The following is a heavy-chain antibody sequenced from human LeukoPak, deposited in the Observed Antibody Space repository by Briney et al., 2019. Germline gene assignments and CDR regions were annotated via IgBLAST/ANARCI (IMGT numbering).Heavy chain of an antibody. CDR3: TTVPLYYDFWSGYYEDY. D-gene: IGHD3-3*01. CDR2: IWYDGSNK. CDR1: GFTFSSYG. J-gene: IGHJ4*02. Sequence: GRSLRLSCAASGFTFSSYGMHWVRQAPGKGLEWVAVIWYDGSNKYYADSVKGRFTISRDNSKNTLYLQMNSLRAEDTAVYYCTTVPLYYDFWSGYYEDYWGQGTLATVSS. V-gene: IGHV3-33*01.